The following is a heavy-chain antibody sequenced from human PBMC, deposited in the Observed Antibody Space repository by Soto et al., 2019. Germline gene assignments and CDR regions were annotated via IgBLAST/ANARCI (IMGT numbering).Heavy chain of an antibody. D-gene: IGHD5-18*01. J-gene: IGHJ6*03. Sequence: GGSLRLSCAASGFTFSSYAMSWVRQAPGKGLEWVSAISGSGGSTYYADSVKGRFTISRDNSKNTLYLQMNSLRAEDTAVYYCAKASWGYSYGTPPVDYYYYMDVWGKGTTVTVSS. CDR1: GFTFSSYA. V-gene: IGHV3-23*01. CDR2: ISGSGGST. CDR3: AKASWGYSYGTPPVDYYYYMDV.